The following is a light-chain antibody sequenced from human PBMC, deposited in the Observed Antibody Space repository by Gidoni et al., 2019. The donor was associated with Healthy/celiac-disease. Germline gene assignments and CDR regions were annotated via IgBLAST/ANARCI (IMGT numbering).Light chain of an antibody. CDR3: QQYYRSPPT. J-gene: IGKJ3*01. V-gene: IGKV1-8*01. Sequence: AMRMTQAPASFSASTGARVTSTCRASQGISSYLAWYQQKPANAPNLLIYAASNLQIAVPSRLSGSGSGIAFTLTIRCLQSEAFSTYHCQQYYRSPPTFGPGTKVDIK. CDR2: AAS. CDR1: QGISSY.